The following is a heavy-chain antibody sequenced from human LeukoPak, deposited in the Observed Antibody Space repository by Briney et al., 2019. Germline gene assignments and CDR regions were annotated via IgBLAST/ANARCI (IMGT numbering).Heavy chain of an antibody. D-gene: IGHD4-17*01. J-gene: IGHJ5*02. CDR1: GFPFSASA. V-gene: IGHV3-23*01. CDR2: ILSTGTT. Sequence: GRSLRLSCGASGFPFSASAMTWVRQAPGKGLEWVSHILSTGTTYYADSVRGRFTISRDNSKNTLYLLMTSLRADDTAVYYCATVKYDYGDPVGWFDPWGQGTLVTVSS. CDR3: ATVKYDYGDPVGWFDP.